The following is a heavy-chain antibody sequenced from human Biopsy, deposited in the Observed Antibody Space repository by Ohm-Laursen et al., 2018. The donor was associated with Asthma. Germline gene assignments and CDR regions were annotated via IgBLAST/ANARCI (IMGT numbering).Heavy chain of an antibody. CDR2: IPYTGNT. Sequence: GTLSLTCPVSGGSMSSSSHSWGWIRQPPGKGLGWIGSIPYTGNTDIPSHRSRVTLSVNNSKHNFSLKLTSVTAADTAVFYCARHWNWGSFFDYWGQGMLVTVSS. D-gene: IGHD7-27*01. CDR3: ARHWNWGSFFDY. V-gene: IGHV4-39*01. CDR1: GGSMSSSSHS. J-gene: IGHJ4*02.